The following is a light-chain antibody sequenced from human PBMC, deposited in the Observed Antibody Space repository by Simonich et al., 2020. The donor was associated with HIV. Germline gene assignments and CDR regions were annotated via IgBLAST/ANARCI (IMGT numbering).Light chain of an antibody. CDR2: EVS. CDR1: SSDVGGYNY. J-gene: IGLJ2*01. CDR3: SSYAGSNNVV. V-gene: IGLV2-8*01. Sequence: QSALTQPPSASGSPGQSVTISCTGTSSDVGGYNYVSWNQHRPGKAPNLSIYEVSKRPSGVPDRFSGSKSGNTASLTVSGLQAEDAADYYCSSYAGSNNVVFGGGTKLTVL.